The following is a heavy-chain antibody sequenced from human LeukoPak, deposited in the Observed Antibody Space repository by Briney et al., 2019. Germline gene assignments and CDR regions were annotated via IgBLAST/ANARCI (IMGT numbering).Heavy chain of an antibody. CDR1: GFTFSSYG. Sequence: GGSLRLSCAASGFTFSSYGMHWVRQAPGKGLEWVAVISYDGTNKYYADSVKGRFTISRDNSKNTMYLQMNSLRAEDTAMYYCARAPMSYDSSGFGGAFDIWGQGTMVTVSS. CDR2: ISYDGTNK. V-gene: IGHV3-30*03. J-gene: IGHJ3*02. CDR3: ARAPMSYDSSGFGGAFDI. D-gene: IGHD3-22*01.